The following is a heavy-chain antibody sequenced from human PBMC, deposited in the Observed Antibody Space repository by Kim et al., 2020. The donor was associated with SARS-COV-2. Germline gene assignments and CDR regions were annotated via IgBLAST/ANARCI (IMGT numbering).Heavy chain of an antibody. CDR3: ARDGSSGYTGSFDY. Sequence: DSVKGRLTVSRDNDKNSVYLQMNSLRAEDTAVYYCARDGSSGYTGSFDYWGQGTLVTVSS. D-gene: IGHD3-22*01. J-gene: IGHJ4*02. V-gene: IGHV3-7*01.